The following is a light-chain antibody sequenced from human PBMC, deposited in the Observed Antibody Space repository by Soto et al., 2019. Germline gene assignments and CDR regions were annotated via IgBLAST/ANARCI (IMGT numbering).Light chain of an antibody. V-gene: IGLV2-8*01. CDR3: SSYAGSNNFV. CDR2: EVS. Sequence: SVLTQPPSASGSPGQSVTISCTGTSSDVGGYNYVSWYQQHPGKAPKLMIYEVSKRPSGVPDRFSGSKSGNTASLTVSGLQAEDEADYYCSSYAGSNNFVFXTGTKVTVL. J-gene: IGLJ1*01. CDR1: SSDVGGYNY.